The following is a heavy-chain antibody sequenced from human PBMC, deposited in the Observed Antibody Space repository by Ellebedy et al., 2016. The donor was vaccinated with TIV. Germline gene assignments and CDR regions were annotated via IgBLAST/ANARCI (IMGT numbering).Heavy chain of an antibody. Sequence: AASVKVSCKASGYTFTSYGISWVRQAPGQGLEWMGWISAYNGNTNYAQKLQVRVTMTTDTSTSTAYMELRSLRSDDTAVYYCASDFPPFGPAAILGGVWGQGTMVTVSS. CDR1: GYTFTSYG. J-gene: IGHJ4*02. V-gene: IGHV1-18*01. CDR3: ASDFPPFGPAAILGGV. CDR2: ISAYNGNT. D-gene: IGHD2-2*01.